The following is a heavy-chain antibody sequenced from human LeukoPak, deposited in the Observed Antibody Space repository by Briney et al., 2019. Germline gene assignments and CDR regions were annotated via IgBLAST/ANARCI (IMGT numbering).Heavy chain of an antibody. Sequence: GGSLRLSXAASGFTVSSNYMSWVCQAPGKGLEWVSVIYSGGSTYYADSVKGRFTISRDNSKNTLYLQMNSLRAEDTAVYYCARVVIAAAGRGLDYWGQGTLVTVSS. J-gene: IGHJ4*02. CDR1: GFTVSSNY. CDR3: ARVVIAAAGRGLDY. V-gene: IGHV3-66*02. CDR2: IYSGGST. D-gene: IGHD6-13*01.